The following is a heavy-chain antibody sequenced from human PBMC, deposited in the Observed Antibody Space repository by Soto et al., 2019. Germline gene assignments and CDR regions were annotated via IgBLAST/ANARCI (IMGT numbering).Heavy chain of an antibody. V-gene: IGHV3-21*01. CDR2: ISSSSSYI. Sequence: GGSLRLSCAASGFTFSSYSMNWVRQAPGKGLEWVSSISSSSSYIYYADSVKGRFTISRDNAKNSLYLQMNSLRAEDTVVYYWARDQPGIVVAAPGGGQGTLATVSS. J-gene: IGHJ4*02. CDR3: ARDQPGIVVAAPG. CDR1: GFTFSSYS. D-gene: IGHD6-19*01.